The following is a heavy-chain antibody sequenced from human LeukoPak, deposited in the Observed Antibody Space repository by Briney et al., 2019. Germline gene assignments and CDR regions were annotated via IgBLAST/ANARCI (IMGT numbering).Heavy chain of an antibody. CDR1: GGSISSYY. V-gene: IGHV4-4*07. CDR3: ARGMAAAYDYNWFDP. CDR2: INASGNT. Sequence: KSSETLSLTCTVSGGSISSYYWSWIRQPAEKGLEWIGRINASGNTRYNPSLKSRVTMSVDTSKNQFSLKLSSVTAADTAVYFCARGMAAAYDYNWFDPWGQGTLVTVSS. D-gene: IGHD5-12*01. J-gene: IGHJ5*02.